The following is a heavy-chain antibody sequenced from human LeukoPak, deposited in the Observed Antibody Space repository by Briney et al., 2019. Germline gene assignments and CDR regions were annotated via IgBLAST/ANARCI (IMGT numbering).Heavy chain of an antibody. CDR2: IKQDGSEK. V-gene: IGHV3-7*01. Sequence: PGGSLRPSCAASGFTFSSYWMSWVRQAPGKWLEWVANIKQDGSEKYYVDSVKGRFTISRDNAKNSLYLQMNSLRAEDTAVYYCARDRDWDAFDIWGQGTMVTVSS. J-gene: IGHJ3*02. D-gene: IGHD2-21*02. CDR1: GFTFSSYW. CDR3: ARDRDWDAFDI.